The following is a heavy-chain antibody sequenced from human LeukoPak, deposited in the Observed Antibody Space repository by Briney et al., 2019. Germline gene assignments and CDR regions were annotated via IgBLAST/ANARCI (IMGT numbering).Heavy chain of an antibody. D-gene: IGHD1-1*01. J-gene: IGHJ4*02. V-gene: IGHV3-21*01. CDR1: GFTFSSYS. CDR2: ISSSSSNI. Sequence: GGSLRLSCAASGFTFSSYSMNWVRQAPGKGLEWVTSISSSSSNIYYADSVKGRFTISRDNAKNSLYLQMNSLRVEDTAVYYCARCTTGRTFGSLREIKRSREIDYWGQGTLVTVSS. CDR3: ARCTTGRTFGSLREIKRSREIDY.